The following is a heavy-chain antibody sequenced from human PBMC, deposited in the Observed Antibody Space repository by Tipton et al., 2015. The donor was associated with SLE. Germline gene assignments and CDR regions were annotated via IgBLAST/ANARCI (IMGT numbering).Heavy chain of an antibody. CDR2: ISSSSSHI. J-gene: IGHJ4*02. CDR3: AREDLYYFDY. CDR1: GFTFSSYW. V-gene: IGHV3-21*01. Sequence: SLRLSCAASGFTFSSYWLNWVRQAPGKGLEWVSSISSSSSHIYYADSVKGRFTISRDNAKNSLSLQMNSLRAEDTAVYYCAREDLYYFDYWGQGTLVTVSS.